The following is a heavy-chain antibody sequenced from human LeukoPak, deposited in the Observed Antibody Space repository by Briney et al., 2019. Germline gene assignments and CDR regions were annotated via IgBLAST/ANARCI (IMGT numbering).Heavy chain of an antibody. V-gene: IGHV4-34*01. CDR3: ARGQFQRDY. D-gene: IGHD5-24*01. CDR1: GGSFSEYY. CDR2: INHRGST. J-gene: IGHJ4*02. Sequence: SETLSLTCSVFGGSFSEYYWSWIRQPPGKGLEWIGEINHRGSTNYNPSLKSRVTISVDTSKNQFSLNLRSVTAADTAVYYCARGQFQRDYWGQGTLVIVSS.